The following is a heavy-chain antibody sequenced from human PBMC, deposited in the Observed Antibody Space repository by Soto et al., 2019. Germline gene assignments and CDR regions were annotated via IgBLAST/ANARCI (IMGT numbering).Heavy chain of an antibody. V-gene: IGHV4-4*07. CDR2: IYTSGST. Sequence: LSFTFTVSGGSMRSYYLRWIRQPAGKGLEWIGRIYTSGSTNYNPSLKSRVTMSVDTSKNQFSLKLSSVTAADTAVYYCARDRKYCSSTSCSNWFDPWGQGTLINVSS. CDR3: ARDRKYCSSTSCSNWFDP. J-gene: IGHJ5*02. CDR1: GGSMRSYY. D-gene: IGHD2-2*01.